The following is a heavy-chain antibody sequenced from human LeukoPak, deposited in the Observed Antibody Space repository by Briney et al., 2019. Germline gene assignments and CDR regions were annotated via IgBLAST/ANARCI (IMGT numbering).Heavy chain of an antibody. CDR3: ASGRYYGSGSYPLWGLDY. J-gene: IGHJ4*02. D-gene: IGHD3-10*01. V-gene: IGHV4-34*01. Sequence: PSETLSLTCAVYGGSFSGYYWSWLRQPPGKGLEWIGEINHSGSTNYNPSLKSRVTISVDTSKNQFSLNLSSVTAADTAVYYCASGRYYGSGSYPLWGLDYWGQGTLVTVSS. CDR1: GGSFSGYY. CDR2: INHSGST.